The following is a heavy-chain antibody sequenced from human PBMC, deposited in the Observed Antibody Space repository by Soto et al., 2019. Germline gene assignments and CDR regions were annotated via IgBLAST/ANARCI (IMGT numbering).Heavy chain of an antibody. D-gene: IGHD2-8*01. CDR3: SRHEEGRRMVFYGMDV. CDR1: GFTFSRSD. J-gene: IGHJ6*02. V-gene: IGHV3-73*02. Sequence: QLVESGGGLVQAGGSLRLSCSASGFTFSRSDLHWVRRAPGKGLEWVGGVRSKIHNYATSFADSVRGRFTISRNDSDNTVSLEMSGLKSEDTALYYCSRHEEGRRMVFYGMDVWGQGTTVTVSS. CDR2: VRSKIHNYAT.